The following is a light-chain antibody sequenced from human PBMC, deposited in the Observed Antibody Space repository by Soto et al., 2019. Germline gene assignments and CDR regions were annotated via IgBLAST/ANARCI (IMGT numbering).Light chain of an antibody. CDR2: DAS. V-gene: IGKV3D-20*01. Sequence: VVLTQSPATLSLSPGERAALSCGASESVSSNQLAWYQQKPGLAPRLLIYDASNRATGIPDRFSGSGSGTDFTLTISRLEPEDFAVYYCQQYGSAETFGQGTRLEIK. J-gene: IGKJ5*01. CDR1: ESVSSNQ. CDR3: QQYGSAET.